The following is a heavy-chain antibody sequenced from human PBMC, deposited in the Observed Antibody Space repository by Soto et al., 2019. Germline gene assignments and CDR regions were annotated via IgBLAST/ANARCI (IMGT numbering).Heavy chain of an antibody. D-gene: IGHD6-13*01. J-gene: IGHJ6*02. CDR1: GYSFTSYW. Sequence: PGESLKISCKGSGYSFTSYWISWVRQMPGKGLEWMGRIDPSDSYTNYSPSFQGHVTISADKSISTAYLQWSSLKASDTAMYYCARSKGLAAADSYGMDVWGQGTTVTVSS. CDR2: IDPSDSYT. CDR3: ARSKGLAAADSYGMDV. V-gene: IGHV5-10-1*01.